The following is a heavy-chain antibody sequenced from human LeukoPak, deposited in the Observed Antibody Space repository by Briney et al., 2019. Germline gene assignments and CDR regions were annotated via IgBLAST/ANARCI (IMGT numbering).Heavy chain of an antibody. CDR1: GYTSTSYY. D-gene: IGHD3-22*01. CDR2: INPSGGST. Sequence: ASVKVSCKASGYTSTSYYMHWVRQAPGQGLEWMGIINPSGGSTSYTQKFQGRVTMTRDTSTSTVYMELSSLRSEDTAVYYCARARRITMIVASFDPWGQGTLVTVSS. V-gene: IGHV1-46*01. CDR3: ARARRITMIVASFDP. J-gene: IGHJ5*02.